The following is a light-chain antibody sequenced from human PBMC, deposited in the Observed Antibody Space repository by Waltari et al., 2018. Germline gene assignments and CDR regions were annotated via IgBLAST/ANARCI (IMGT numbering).Light chain of an antibody. CDR3: SSYSDSSTHDVV. J-gene: IGLJ2*01. CDR1: TSDIGGYDY. CDR2: DVT. Sequence: QSALTQPASVSGSPGQSISISCTGTTSDIGGYDYVSWYQQQPGKAPKLLIYDVTNRPSGISNHFSGSKSGDTASLTISGLQAEDEAEYYCSSYSDSSTHDVVFGGGTELTVL. V-gene: IGLV2-14*01.